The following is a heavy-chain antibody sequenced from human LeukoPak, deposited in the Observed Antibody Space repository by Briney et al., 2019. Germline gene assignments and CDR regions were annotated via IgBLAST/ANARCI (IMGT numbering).Heavy chain of an antibody. CDR3: ARGLGELSFPFDY. D-gene: IGHD3-16*02. CDR1: GDSISSYY. V-gene: IGHV4-59*01. J-gene: IGHJ4*02. Sequence: SETLSLTCTVSGDSISSYYWSWIRQPPGKGLEWNGYIYYSGSTSYNPSLKSRVTISVDTAKNQFSLKLTSVTAADAAVYYCARGLGELSFPFDYWGQGTLVTVSS. CDR2: IYYSGST.